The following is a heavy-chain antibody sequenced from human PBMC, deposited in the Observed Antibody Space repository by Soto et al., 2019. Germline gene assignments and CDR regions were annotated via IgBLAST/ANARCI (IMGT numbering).Heavy chain of an antibody. V-gene: IGHV3-23*01. CDR3: SKVVVIKGDAFDI. CDR2: LSGSGGST. Sequence: GALRHSCGGSGFTFSRYAMSWGRQAPGKGLEWVLTLSGSGGSTYYADSVKGRFTISRDNSKNTLYLQMNSLRAEDTAVYYCSKVVVIKGDAFDIWGQGTMVTVSS. CDR1: GFTFSRYA. J-gene: IGHJ3*02. D-gene: IGHD3-22*01.